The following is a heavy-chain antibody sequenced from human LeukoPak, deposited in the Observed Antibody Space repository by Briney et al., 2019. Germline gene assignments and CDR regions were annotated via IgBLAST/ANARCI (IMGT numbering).Heavy chain of an antibody. CDR3: AKDSSTWGNLAGHFDS. CDR2: FYASGTT. D-gene: IGHD6-13*01. CDR1: GGSISSGGYY. J-gene: IGHJ4*02. Sequence: PSQTLSLTCTVSGGSISSGGYYWSWIRQPAGGGLEWIGRFYASGTTNTSPSLKSRVTMPVDTSKNQFSLKLSSVTAADTAVYYCAKDSSTWGNLAGHFDSWGQGTLVTVSS. V-gene: IGHV4-61*02.